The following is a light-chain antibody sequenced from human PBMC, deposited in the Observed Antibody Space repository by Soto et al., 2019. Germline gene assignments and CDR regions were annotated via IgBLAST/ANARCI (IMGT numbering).Light chain of an antibody. CDR1: SSNIGNNY. J-gene: IGLJ2*01. Sequence: QSVLTQPPSVSAAPGQKVTISCSGSSSNIGNNYVSWYQQLPGTAPELLIHDNNKRPSGIPDRFSGSKSGTSATLGITGLQTGDEADYYCGTWDSSLSVVVFGGGTKLTVL. CDR2: DNN. V-gene: IGLV1-51*01. CDR3: GTWDSSLSVVV.